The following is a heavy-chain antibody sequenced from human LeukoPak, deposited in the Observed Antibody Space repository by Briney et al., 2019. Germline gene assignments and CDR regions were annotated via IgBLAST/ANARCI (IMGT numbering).Heavy chain of an antibody. J-gene: IGHJ4*02. CDR2: IGGSGDNT. CDR1: GFTFSNYA. CDR3: AKSRSVVPAATNY. Sequence: GGSLRLSCAASGFTFSNYAMGWVRQAPGKGLEWVSVIGGSGDNTYYADSVKGRFTISRDNSKNTLYLQMNSLRAEDTAVYYCAKSRSVVPAATNYWGQGALVIVSS. D-gene: IGHD2-2*01. V-gene: IGHV3-23*01.